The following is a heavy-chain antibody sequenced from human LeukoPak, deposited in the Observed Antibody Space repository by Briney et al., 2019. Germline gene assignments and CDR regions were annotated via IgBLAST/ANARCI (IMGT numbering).Heavy chain of an antibody. D-gene: IGHD3-10*01. CDR3: AGRSRGRPEWFDP. CDR2: ISSSGSAI. V-gene: IGHV3-48*03. J-gene: IGHJ5*02. Sequence: PGGSLRLSCAASGFTFSSYEMNWVRQAPGKGLEWVSYISSSGSAIYYADSVKGRFTISRDNAKNSLYLQMNSLRAEDTAVYYCAGRSRGRPEWFDPWGQGTLVTVSS. CDR1: GFTFSSYE.